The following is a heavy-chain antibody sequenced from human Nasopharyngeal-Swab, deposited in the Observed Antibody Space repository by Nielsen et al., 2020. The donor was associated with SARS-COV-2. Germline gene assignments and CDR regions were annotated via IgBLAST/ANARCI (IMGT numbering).Heavy chain of an antibody. CDR3: ARQDVVVVAARVYYYYGMDV. Sequence: GESLKISCKGSGYSFTSYWISWVRQMPGEGLEWMGRIDPSDSYTNYSPSFQGHVTISADKSISTAYLQWSSLKASDTAMYYCARQDVVVVAARVYYYYGMDVWGQGTTVTVSS. V-gene: IGHV5-10-1*01. J-gene: IGHJ6*02. D-gene: IGHD2-15*01. CDR2: IDPSDSYT. CDR1: GYSFTSYW.